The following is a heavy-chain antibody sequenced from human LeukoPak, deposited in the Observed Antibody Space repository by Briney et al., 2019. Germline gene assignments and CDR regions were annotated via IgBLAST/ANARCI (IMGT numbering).Heavy chain of an antibody. CDR1: GFTFSSYS. V-gene: IGHV3-48*01. Sequence: GGSLRLSCAASGFTFSSYSMNWVRQAPGKGLEWVSYIRSSSSTIYYADPVKGRFTISRDNVKNSLYLQMNSLRAEDTAIYYCARDFGSSSPYYFDYWGQGTLVTVSS. D-gene: IGHD6-6*01. CDR2: IRSSSSTI. J-gene: IGHJ4*02. CDR3: ARDFGSSSPYYFDY.